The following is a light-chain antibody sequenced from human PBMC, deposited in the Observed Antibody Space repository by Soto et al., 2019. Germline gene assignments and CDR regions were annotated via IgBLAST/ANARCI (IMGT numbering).Light chain of an antibody. Sequence: ETVFTQSPGTLSLSPGERATLSCRASQTVRNNYLAWYQQKPGQAPRLLIYAASTRATAIPARFSGSGSGTEFTLTISSLQSDDSAIYYCQQYINWPRTFGQGTRWIS. J-gene: IGKJ1*01. CDR3: QQYINWPRT. CDR1: QTVRNN. CDR2: AAS. V-gene: IGKV3-15*01.